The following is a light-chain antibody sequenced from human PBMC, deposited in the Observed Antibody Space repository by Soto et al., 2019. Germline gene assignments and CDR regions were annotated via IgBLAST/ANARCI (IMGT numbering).Light chain of an antibody. CDR1: SGDVGFYNY. V-gene: IGLV2-11*01. Sequence: QSALTQPRSVSGSPGQSVTISCTGTSGDVGFYNYVSWYQQHPGKAPKLMIYDVSKRPSGVPDRFSGSKSGNTASLTISGLQAEDEADYYCCSYAGSYTLVFGGGTQLTVL. CDR3: CSYAGSYTLV. CDR2: DVS. J-gene: IGLJ2*01.